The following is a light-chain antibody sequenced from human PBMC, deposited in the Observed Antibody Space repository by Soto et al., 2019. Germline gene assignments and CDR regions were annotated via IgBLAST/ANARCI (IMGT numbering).Light chain of an antibody. CDR1: QKISSW. Sequence: DIQMTQSPSTLSASVREKITNTCRASQKISSWLAWFQQKPGKAPKLLIYQASTLQSGVPSRFSGSGSGTEFTLTISSLQPDDFATYYCQQYNGYSETFGQGTKV. CDR3: QQYNGYSET. J-gene: IGKJ1*01. CDR2: QAS. V-gene: IGKV1-5*03.